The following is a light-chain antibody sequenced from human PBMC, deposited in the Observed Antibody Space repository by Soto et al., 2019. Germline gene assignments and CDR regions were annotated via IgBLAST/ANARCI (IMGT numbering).Light chain of an antibody. CDR3: QQYNNWPPFT. Sequence: EIVMTQSPATLSVSPGERATLSCRASQSVSSNLAWYQQKPGQAPGLLIYGASTRATGIPARLSGSGFGTEFTLTISSLQYEDFAVYYCQQYNNWPPFTFGPGTKVDIK. J-gene: IGKJ3*01. CDR2: GAS. V-gene: IGKV3-15*01. CDR1: QSVSSN.